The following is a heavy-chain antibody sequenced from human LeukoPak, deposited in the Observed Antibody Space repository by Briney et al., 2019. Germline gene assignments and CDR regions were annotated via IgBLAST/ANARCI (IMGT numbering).Heavy chain of an antibody. V-gene: IGHV3-15*01. D-gene: IGHD4-11*01. J-gene: IGHJ4*02. CDR2: IKSKTDGGTT. CDR1: GFTFSSYW. CDR3: TTDLTDYSNFFDY. Sequence: GGSLRLSCAASGFTFSSYWMSWVRQAPGKGLEWVGRIKSKTDGGTTDYAAPVKGRFTISRDDSKNTLYLQMNSLKTEDTAVYYCTTDLTDYSNFFDYWGQGTLVTVSS.